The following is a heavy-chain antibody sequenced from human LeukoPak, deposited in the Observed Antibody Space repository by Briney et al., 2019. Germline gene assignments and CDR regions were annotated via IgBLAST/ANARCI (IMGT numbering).Heavy chain of an antibody. CDR3: ARDLGYYYDSSGYHAFDI. V-gene: IGHV4-59*01. CDR2: IYYSGST. D-gene: IGHD3-22*01. CDR1: GGSISSYY. Sequence: SETLSLTCTVSGGSISSYYWSWIRQPPGKGLEWIGYIYYSGSTNYNPSLKSRVTISVDTSKNQFSPKLSSVTAADTAVYYCARDLGYYYDSSGYHAFDIWGQGTMVTVSS. J-gene: IGHJ3*02.